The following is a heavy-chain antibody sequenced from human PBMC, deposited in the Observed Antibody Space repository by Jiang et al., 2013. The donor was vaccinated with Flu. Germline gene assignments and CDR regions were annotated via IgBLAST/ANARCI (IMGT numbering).Heavy chain of an antibody. CDR1: GGSISSSSYY. CDR2: IYYSGST. V-gene: IGHV4-39*01. CDR3: ARLSITMVRGVIIFDY. J-gene: IGHJ4*02. D-gene: IGHD3-10*01. Sequence: PGLVKPSETLSLTCTVSGGSISSSSYYWGWIRQPPGKGLEWIGSIYYSGSTYYNPSLKSRVTISVDTSKNRFSLKLSSVTAADTAVYYCARLSITMVRGVIIFDYWGQGTLVTVSS.